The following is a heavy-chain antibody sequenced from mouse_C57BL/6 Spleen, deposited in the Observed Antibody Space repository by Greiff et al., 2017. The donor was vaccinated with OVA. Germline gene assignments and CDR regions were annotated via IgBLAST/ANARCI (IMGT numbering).Heavy chain of an antibody. J-gene: IGHJ2*01. D-gene: IGHD1-1*02. V-gene: IGHV1-64*01. CDR2: IHPNSGST. CDR3: ARSTYGDFDY. CDR1: GYTFTSYW. Sequence: QVQLQQPGAELVKPGASVKLSCKASGYTFTSYWMHWVKQRPGQGLEWIGMIHPNSGSTNYNEKFKSKATLTVDKSSSTAYMQLSSLTSEASAVYCCARSTYGDFDYWGQGTTLTVSS.